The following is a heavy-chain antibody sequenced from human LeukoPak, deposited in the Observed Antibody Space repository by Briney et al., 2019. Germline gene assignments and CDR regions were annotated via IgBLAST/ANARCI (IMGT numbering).Heavy chain of an antibody. J-gene: IGHJ4*02. V-gene: IGHV4-59*12. CDR2: IYYSGST. Sequence: PSETLSLTCTVSGGSISSYYWSWIRQPPGKGLEWIGSIYYSGSTYYNPSLKSRVTITEDTSKNQFSLKLSSVTAADTAVYYCARESQWLVGYWGQGTLVTVSS. CDR3: ARESQWLVGY. D-gene: IGHD6-19*01. CDR1: GGSISSYY.